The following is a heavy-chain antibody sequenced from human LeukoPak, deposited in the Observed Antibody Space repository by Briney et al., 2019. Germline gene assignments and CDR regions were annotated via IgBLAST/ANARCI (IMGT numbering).Heavy chain of an antibody. CDR3: ARFRITVDSFDY. Sequence: SQTLSLTCTVSGGSISSGDYYWSWIRQPPGRGLEWIGYIYYSGSTYYNPSLKSQVTISLDTSKNQFSLKLSSVTAADTAVYYCARFRITVDSFDYWGQGTLVTVSS. J-gene: IGHJ4*02. CDR2: IYYSGST. V-gene: IGHV4-30-4*01. CDR1: GGSISSGDYY. D-gene: IGHD3-10*01.